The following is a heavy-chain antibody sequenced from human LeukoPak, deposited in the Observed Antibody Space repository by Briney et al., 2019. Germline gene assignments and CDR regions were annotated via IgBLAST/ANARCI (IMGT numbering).Heavy chain of an antibody. V-gene: IGHV3-66*01. D-gene: IGHD1-26*01. Sequence: GGSLRLSCAASGFTVSSNYMSWVRQAPGKGLEWVSVIYSGGSTYYADSVKGRFTISRDNSKNTLYLQMNSLRAEDTAVYYCARDEKSGSYYRDYRGQGTLVTVSS. J-gene: IGHJ4*02. CDR1: GFTVSSNY. CDR3: ARDEKSGSYYRDY. CDR2: IYSGGST.